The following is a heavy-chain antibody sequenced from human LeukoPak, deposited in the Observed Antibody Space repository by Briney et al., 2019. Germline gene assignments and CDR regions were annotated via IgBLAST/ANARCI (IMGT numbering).Heavy chain of an antibody. CDR2: ISSSSTTI. V-gene: IGHV3-48*04. CDR1: GFTFSSYW. CDR3: ARGYCSSTNCFTSFDY. J-gene: IGHJ4*02. Sequence: GGSLRLSCAACGFTFSSYWMSWVRQAPGKGLEWLSYISSSSTTISYADSVKGRFTISRDNAKNSLYLQMNSLGAEDTAVYYCARGYCSSTNCFTSFDYWGQGTLVTVSS. D-gene: IGHD2-2*02.